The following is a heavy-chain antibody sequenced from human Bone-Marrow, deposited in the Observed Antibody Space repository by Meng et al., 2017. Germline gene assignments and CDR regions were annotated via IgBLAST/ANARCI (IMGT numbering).Heavy chain of an antibody. V-gene: IGHV4-4*02. CDR2: IYHDGST. J-gene: IGHJ5*02. CDR3: ARAAYDIWSGYAP. CDR1: GASISSSHG. Sequence: QVQRKESSPGLVNPSGTLSLTCAVSGASISSSHGWGWVRQPPGKGLEWIGEIYHDGSTNYTPSLKSRVTISVDKSKNQFSLKLSSVTAADTAVYYCARAAYDIWSGYAPWGKGSLVTVSS. D-gene: IGHD3-3*01.